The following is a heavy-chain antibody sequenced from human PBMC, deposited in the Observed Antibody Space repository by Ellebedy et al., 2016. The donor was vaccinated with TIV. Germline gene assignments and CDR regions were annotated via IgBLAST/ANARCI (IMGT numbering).Heavy chain of an antibody. CDR1: GFTFSGYS. D-gene: IGHD2-15*01. Sequence: GESLKISXTTSGFTFSGYSMNWVRQAPGKGLEWVSSISARSTYIFYADSVKGRFTVSRDNAKNTVYLQMSSLRADDTATYYCAKLLRRDVTGLDVWGPGTTVTVSS. J-gene: IGHJ6*02. V-gene: IGHV3-21*01. CDR3: AKLLRRDVTGLDV. CDR2: ISARSTYI.